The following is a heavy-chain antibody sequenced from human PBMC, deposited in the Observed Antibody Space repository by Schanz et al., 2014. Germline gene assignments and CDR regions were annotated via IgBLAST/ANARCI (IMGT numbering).Heavy chain of an antibody. J-gene: IGHJ4*02. Sequence: QVQLQESGPGLVKPSETLSLTCTVPSDSISHYYLSWIRQPPGKELEWVAFIYDRGSTSYNPSLNIRFPIPLATAKTKFSLKLTSLTAADTAVYYCARHRVYGAFDLWGQGTLVTVSS. CDR3: ARHRVYGAFDL. CDR2: IYDRGST. D-gene: IGHD4-17*01. V-gene: IGHV4-59*08. CDR1: SDSISHYY.